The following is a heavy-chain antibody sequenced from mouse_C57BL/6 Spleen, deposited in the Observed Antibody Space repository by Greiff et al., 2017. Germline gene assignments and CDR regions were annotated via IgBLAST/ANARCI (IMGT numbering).Heavy chain of an antibody. CDR1: GYSFTGYY. CDR3: ARAGGLRRDFDY. V-gene: IGHV1-42*01. J-gene: IGHJ2*01. D-gene: IGHD2-4*01. Sequence: VQLQQSGPELVKPGASVKISCKASGYSFTGYYMNWVKQSPEKSLEWIGEINPSTGGTTYNQKFKAKATLTVDKSSSTAYMQLKSLTSEDSAVYYCARAGGLRRDFDYWGQGTTLTVSS. CDR2: INPSTGGT.